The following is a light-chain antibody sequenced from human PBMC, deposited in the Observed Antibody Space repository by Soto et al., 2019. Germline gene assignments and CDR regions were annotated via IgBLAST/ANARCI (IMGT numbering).Light chain of an antibody. CDR1: QSVSSY. V-gene: IGKV3-11*01. Sequence: ETVVSPSSAPLSLSPGERATLSCRASQSVSSYLAWYQQKPGQAPRLLISDASNRATGIPARFSGSGSGTDFTLTISSLEPEDFAVYYCQQRSNWFTFGQGTRLEIK. J-gene: IGKJ5*01. CDR2: DAS. CDR3: QQRSNWFT.